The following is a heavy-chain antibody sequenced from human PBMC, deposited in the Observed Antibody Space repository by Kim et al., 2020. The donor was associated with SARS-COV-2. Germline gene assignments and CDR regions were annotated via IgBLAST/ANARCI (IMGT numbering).Heavy chain of an antibody. D-gene: IGHD3-10*01. V-gene: IGHV3-23*01. CDR2: ISTSGDYT. J-gene: IGHJ4*02. CDR1: GFTFSSYG. Sequence: GGSLRLSCGASGFTFSSYGMSWVRQAPGKGLEWVSSISTSGDYTYYADSVKGRFTISRDNSKNTLYLQMNTLRAEDTAVYYCAKRLTGSGNYFFDYWGQGTLVTVSS. CDR3: AKRLTGSGNYFFDY.